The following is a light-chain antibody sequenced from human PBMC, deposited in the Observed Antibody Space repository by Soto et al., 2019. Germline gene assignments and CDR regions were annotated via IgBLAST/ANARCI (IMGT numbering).Light chain of an antibody. V-gene: IGLV1-51*01. CDR2: DND. CDR1: SYNIGNNF. Sequence: QSVLTQPPSVSAAPGQNVTISCSGNSYNIGNNFVSWYQHLPGTAPKLLIYDNDKRPSVIPDRFSGFKSGTSATLGITGLQTGDEADYYCATWDSSMRAGVFGGGTKLTVL. CDR3: ATWDSSMRAGV. J-gene: IGLJ3*02.